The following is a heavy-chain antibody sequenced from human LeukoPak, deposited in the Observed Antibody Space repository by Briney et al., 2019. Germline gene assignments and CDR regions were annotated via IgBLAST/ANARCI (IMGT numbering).Heavy chain of an antibody. V-gene: IGHV1-8*01. CDR2: MNPNSGNT. CDR3: GTDSFHSNFSSYAAGYFDY. CDR1: GYTFTSYD. D-gene: IGHD2/OR15-2a*01. J-gene: IGHJ4*02. Sequence: GASVKVSCKASGYTFTSYDINWVRQATGQGLEWMGWMNPNSGNTGYAQKFQGRVTMTEDTSTDTAYMELSSLRSDDTAVYFCGTDSFHSNFSSYAAGYFDYWGQGTLVTVSS.